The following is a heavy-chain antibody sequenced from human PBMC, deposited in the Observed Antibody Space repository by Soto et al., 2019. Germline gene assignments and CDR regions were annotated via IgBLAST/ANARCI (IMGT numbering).Heavy chain of an antibody. D-gene: IGHD1-26*01. CDR1: CYTLFHYC. J-gene: IGHJ5*02. V-gene: IGHV1-18*01. CDR2: ISLYSDGT. CDR3: ARVVPGAEAWFGP. Sequence: GPVEVFRQTFCYTLFHYCITLGGQAPGQALEWLGWISLYSDGTNYAKKFQGRVSMTTDTSTTTAYMELRSLRSDDTAVYYCARVVPGAEAWFGPWGQGTLVTVSS.